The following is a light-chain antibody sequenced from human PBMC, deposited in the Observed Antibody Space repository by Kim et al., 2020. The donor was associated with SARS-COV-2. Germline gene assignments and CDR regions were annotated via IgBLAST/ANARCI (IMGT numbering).Light chain of an antibody. CDR2: EVS. V-gene: IGKV2D-29*01. Sequence: LVMTQTPLSLSVTPGQPASISCKSSQSLLHSDGKISLYWYLQKPGQPPQLLIYEVSKRFSGVPERFSGSGSGTDFTLKISRVEAEDVGLYYCMHGLQRLYSFGQGTKLEI. J-gene: IGKJ2*03. CDR1: QSLLHSDGKIS. CDR3: MHGLQRLYS.